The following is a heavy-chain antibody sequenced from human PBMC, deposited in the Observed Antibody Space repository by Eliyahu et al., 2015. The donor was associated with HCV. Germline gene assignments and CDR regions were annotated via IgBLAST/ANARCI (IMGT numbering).Heavy chain of an antibody. CDR2: IYWDDDK. D-gene: IGHD3-3*01. Sequence: QITLKESGPTLVKPTQTLTLTCTFSGFSLSTSGVGVGWIRQPPGKALEWLALIYWDDDKRYNPSLKSRLTITKDTSKNQVVLTMTNMDPVDTATYYCAHASTYYDFWSGYYRINYFDCWGQGTLVTVSS. CDR1: GFSLSTSGVG. V-gene: IGHV2-5*02. J-gene: IGHJ4*02. CDR3: AHASTYYDFWSGYYRINYFDC.